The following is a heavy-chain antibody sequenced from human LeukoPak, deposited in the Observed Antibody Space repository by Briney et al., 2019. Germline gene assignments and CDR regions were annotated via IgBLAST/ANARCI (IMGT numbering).Heavy chain of an antibody. Sequence: GGSLRLSCAASGFTFSIYAMSWVRQAPGKGLEWVANIKKDGSEKYYVDSVKGRFTISRDNAKNSLYLQMNSLRAEDTAVYYCARGLYSSTTYYFDYWGQGTLVTVSS. D-gene: IGHD6-13*01. V-gene: IGHV3-7*03. CDR2: IKKDGSEK. CDR3: ARGLYSSTTYYFDY. J-gene: IGHJ4*02. CDR1: GFTFSIYA.